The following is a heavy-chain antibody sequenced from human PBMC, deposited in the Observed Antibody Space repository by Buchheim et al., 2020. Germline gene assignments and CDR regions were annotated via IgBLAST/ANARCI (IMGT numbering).Heavy chain of an antibody. CDR3: ARGTQSDFWSGYNYYYGMDV. CDR2: INSDGSST. V-gene: IGHV3-74*01. CDR1: GFTFSSYW. J-gene: IGHJ6*02. Sequence: EVQLVESGGGLVQPGGSLRLSCAASGFTFSSYWMHWVRQAPGKGLVWVSRINSDGSSTSYADSVKGRFTISRDNAKNTLYLQMNSLRAEDTAVYYCARGTQSDFWSGYNYYYGMDVWGQGTT. D-gene: IGHD3-3*01.